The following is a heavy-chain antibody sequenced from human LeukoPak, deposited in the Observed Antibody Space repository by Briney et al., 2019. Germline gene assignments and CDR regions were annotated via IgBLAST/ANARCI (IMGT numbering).Heavy chain of an antibody. Sequence: GGSLRLSCAASGFIFSSYGMNWLRQAPGKGLEWVAFIRYDGSNKYYADSVKGRFTISRDNSKNTLYLQMNSLRAEDTAVYYCAKDMLVTTLDYWGQGTLVTVSS. CDR2: IRYDGSNK. V-gene: IGHV3-30*02. D-gene: IGHD4-17*01. CDR1: GFIFSSYG. J-gene: IGHJ4*02. CDR3: AKDMLVTTLDY.